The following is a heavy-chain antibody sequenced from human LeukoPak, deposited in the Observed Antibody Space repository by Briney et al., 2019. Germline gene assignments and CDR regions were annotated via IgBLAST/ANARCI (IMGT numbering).Heavy chain of an antibody. J-gene: IGHJ4*02. CDR3: VRSRGCFGC. D-gene: IGHD6-19*01. CDR2: TNNDGST. Sequence: VQPGGSLRLSCAASGFTFSSSWMHWVRQVPGKGLVWVSRTNNDGSTVYADSVKGRFTISRDSAKNTLYLQMNSLRADDTAVYYCVRSRGCFGCWGQGTLVTVSS. V-gene: IGHV3-74*01. CDR1: GFTFSSSW.